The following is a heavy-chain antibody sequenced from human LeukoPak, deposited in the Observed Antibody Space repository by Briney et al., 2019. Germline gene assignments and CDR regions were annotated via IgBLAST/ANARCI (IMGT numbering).Heavy chain of an antibody. V-gene: IGHV3-53*01. CDR1: GFTVSSNY. CDR3: ARESNWKPLYGHHFDY. J-gene: IGHJ4*02. D-gene: IGHD1-20*01. Sequence: PGGSLRLSCAASGFTVSSNYMSWVRQAPGKGLEWVSVIYSGGSTYYADSVKGRFTISRDNSKNTLYLQMNSLRVEDTAVYYCARESNWKPLYGHHFDYWGQGTLVTVSS. CDR2: IYSGGST.